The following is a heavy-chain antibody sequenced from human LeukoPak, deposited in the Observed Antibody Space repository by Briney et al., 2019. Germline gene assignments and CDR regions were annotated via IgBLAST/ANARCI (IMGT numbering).Heavy chain of an antibody. CDR3: AREGELSRFDP. J-gene: IGHJ5*02. CDR1: GFIFSNYA. Sequence: GASLRLSCAASGFIFSNYAMSWVRQAPGKGLEWVSAIVGRGSSTYYADSVKGRFTISRDNSKNTLYLQLNRLRAEDTAVYYCAREGELSRFDPWGQGTLVTVSS. CDR2: IVGRGSST. D-gene: IGHD3-16*02. V-gene: IGHV3-23*01.